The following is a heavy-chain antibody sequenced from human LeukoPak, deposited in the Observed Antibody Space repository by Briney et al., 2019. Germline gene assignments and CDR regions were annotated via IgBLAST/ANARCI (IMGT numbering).Heavy chain of an antibody. Sequence: GGSLRLSCAASGFTFSSYWMHWVRQAPGKGLVWVSRINTDGSSTSYADSVKGRFTISRDDAKNSLYLQMNSLRVEDTAVYYCTRRGYWGQGTLVTVSS. CDR3: TRRGY. V-gene: IGHV3-74*01. J-gene: IGHJ4*02. CDR2: INTDGSST. CDR1: GFTFSSYW.